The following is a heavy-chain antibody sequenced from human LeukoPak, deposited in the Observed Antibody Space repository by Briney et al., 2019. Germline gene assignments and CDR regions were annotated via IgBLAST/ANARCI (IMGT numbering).Heavy chain of an antibody. Sequence: SETLSLTCSVSGCSISSYYWSWIRQPPGKGLEWIGYIYYSGSTNYNPSLKSRVTISVDTSKNQFSLKLSSVTAADTAVFYRAGVIAAVGWFDPWGQGTLVTVSS. CDR3: AGVIAAVGWFDP. CDR1: GCSISSYY. V-gene: IGHV4-59*01. J-gene: IGHJ5*02. CDR2: IYYSGST. D-gene: IGHD6-13*01.